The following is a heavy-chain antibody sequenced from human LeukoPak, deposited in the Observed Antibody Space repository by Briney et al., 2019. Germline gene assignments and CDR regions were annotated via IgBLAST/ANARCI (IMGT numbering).Heavy chain of an antibody. Sequence: PSETLSLTSAVSGGSISSSNWWSWVRQPPGKGLEWIGEIYHSGSTNYNPSLKSRVTISVDKSKNQFSLKLSSVTAADTAVYYCARDLNAAGVAFDIWGQGTMVTVSS. CDR1: GGSISSSNW. D-gene: IGHD2-8*01. CDR2: IYHSGST. V-gene: IGHV4-4*02. CDR3: ARDLNAAGVAFDI. J-gene: IGHJ3*02.